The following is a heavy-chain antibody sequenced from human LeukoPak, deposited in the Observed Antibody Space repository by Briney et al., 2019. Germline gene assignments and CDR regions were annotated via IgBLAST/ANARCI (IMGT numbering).Heavy chain of an antibody. CDR1: GGSLSDYP. J-gene: IGHJ4*02. CDR3: ARGAPGY. Sequence: PSETLSLTCAVYGGSLSDYPWTWIRQPPGEGGEWSGQIKVGGGTKYNPSLNSRVTMSLDTPKNQFSLNLTSVSAADTAVYYCARGAPGYWGQGTLVTVSS. CDR2: IKVGGGT. V-gene: IGHV4-34*01.